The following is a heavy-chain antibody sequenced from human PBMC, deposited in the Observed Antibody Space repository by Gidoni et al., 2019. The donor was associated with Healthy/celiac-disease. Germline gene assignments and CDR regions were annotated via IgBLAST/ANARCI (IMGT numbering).Heavy chain of an antibody. CDR3: ARGVVVAATPLYYYYGMDV. V-gene: IGHV4-34*01. D-gene: IGHD2-15*01. CDR2: INHSGST. Sequence: QVQLQQWGAGLLKPSETLSLTCAVYGGSFSGYYWRWIRQPPGKGLEWIGEINHSGSTNYNPSLKSRVTISVDTSKNQFSLKLSSVTAADTAVYYCARGVVVAATPLYYYYGMDVWGQGTTVTVSS. CDR1: GGSFSGYY. J-gene: IGHJ6*02.